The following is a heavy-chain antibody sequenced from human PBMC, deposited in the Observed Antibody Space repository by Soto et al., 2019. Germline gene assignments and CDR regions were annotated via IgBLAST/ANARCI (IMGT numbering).Heavy chain of an antibody. J-gene: IGHJ5*02. CDR2: IIPIFGTA. CDR1: GGTFSSYA. V-gene: IGHV1-69*13. D-gene: IGHD3-9*01. Sequence: SVKVSCKASGGTFSSYAISWVRQAPGQGLEWIGGIIPIFGTANYAQKFQGRVTITADESTSTAYMELSSLRSKDTAAYYCASGAPVLRYFDWLLHNWFEPWGQGTLFTVAS. CDR3: ASGAPVLRYFDWLLHNWFEP.